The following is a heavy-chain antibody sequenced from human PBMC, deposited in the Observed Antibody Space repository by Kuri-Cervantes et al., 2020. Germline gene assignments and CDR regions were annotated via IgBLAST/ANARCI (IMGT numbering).Heavy chain of an antibody. Sequence: ASVKVSCKASGYTFTSYDINWVRQATGQGLEWMGWMNPNSGNTGYAQKFQGRVTMTRNTSISTAYMELSSLRSEDTALYYCARDSSSGWSFDYWGQGTLVTVSS. J-gene: IGHJ4*02. CDR2: MNPNSGNT. CDR1: GYTFTSYD. V-gene: IGHV1-8*02. CDR3: ARDSSSGWSFDY. D-gene: IGHD6-19*01.